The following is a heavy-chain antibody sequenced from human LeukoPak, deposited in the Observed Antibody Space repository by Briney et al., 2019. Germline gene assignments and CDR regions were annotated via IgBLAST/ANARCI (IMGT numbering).Heavy chain of an antibody. J-gene: IGHJ4*02. D-gene: IGHD6-6*01. V-gene: IGHV1-2*02. CDR1: GYTFTGYS. Sequence: ASVKVSCKASGYTFTGYSMHWVRQAPGQGLEWMGLINPNSGGTNYAQKFQGRVTMTRDTSISTAYMELSRLRSDDTAMYYCARDKEDSSTLVYWGQGTLVTVSS. CDR2: INPNSGGT. CDR3: ARDKEDSSTLVY.